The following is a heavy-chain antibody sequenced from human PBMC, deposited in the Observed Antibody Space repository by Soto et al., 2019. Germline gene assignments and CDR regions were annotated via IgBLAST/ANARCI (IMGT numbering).Heavy chain of an antibody. CDR2: INTSVGST. Sequence: QVQLVQSGAEVKKPGASVKVSCKASGYTFTSYYMHWVRQAPGQGLEWMGIINTSVGSTSYAQKYQGRVTKTRDTSTSTVYMGLSSLRSEDTAVYYCASRAGSGSYLDYWGQGTLVTVSS. V-gene: IGHV1-46*03. J-gene: IGHJ4*02. D-gene: IGHD3-10*01. CDR1: GYTFTSYY. CDR3: ASRAGSGSYLDY.